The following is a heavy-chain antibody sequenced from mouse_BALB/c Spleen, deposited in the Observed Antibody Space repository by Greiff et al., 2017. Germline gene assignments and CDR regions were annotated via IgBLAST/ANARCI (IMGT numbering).Heavy chain of an antibody. CDR3: ARHPLFITTALYAMDY. CDR1: GFAFSSYD. D-gene: IGHD1-2*01. V-gene: IGHV5-12-1*01. J-gene: IGHJ4*01. CDR2: ISSGGGST. Sequence: DVKLVESGGGLVKPGGSLKLSCAASGFAFSSYDMSWVRQTPEKRLEWVAYISSGGGSTYYPDTVKGRFTISRDNAKNTLYLQMSSLKSEDTAMYYCARHPLFITTALYAMDYWGQGTSVTVSS.